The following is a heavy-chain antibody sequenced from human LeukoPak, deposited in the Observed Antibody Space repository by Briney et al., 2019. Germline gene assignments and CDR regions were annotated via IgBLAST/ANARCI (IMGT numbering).Heavy chain of an antibody. V-gene: IGHV3-7*01. Sequence: AGSLTLSCAASGLTFSSYWMSWVRQAPGKGLEWVANIKKDGTEKYYVDSVKGRFTISRDNARTSLYLQMDNLRAEDTGVYYCARDFYDGFALDYWGQGTLVTVSS. CDR1: GLTFSSYW. D-gene: IGHD2/OR15-2a*01. CDR3: ARDFYDGFALDY. CDR2: IKKDGTEK. J-gene: IGHJ4*02.